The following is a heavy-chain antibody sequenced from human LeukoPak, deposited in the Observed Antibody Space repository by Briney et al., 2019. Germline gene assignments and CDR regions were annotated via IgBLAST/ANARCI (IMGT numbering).Heavy chain of an antibody. D-gene: IGHD6-13*01. CDR3: ARAPSSIAAAGAFDY. CDR2: ISAYNGNT. J-gene: IGHJ4*02. CDR1: GYTFTIYG. Sequence: ASVTVSFKSSGYTFTIYGISWVRQAPGQGLEWMGWISAYNGNTNYAQKLQGRVTMTTDTSTSTAYMELRSLRSDDTAVYYCARAPSSIAAAGAFDYWGQGTLVTVSS. V-gene: IGHV1-18*01.